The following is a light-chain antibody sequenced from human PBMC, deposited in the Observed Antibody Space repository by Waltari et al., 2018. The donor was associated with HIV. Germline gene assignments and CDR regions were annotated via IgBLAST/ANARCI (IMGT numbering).Light chain of an antibody. CDR3: AAWDDSLNGQGV. Sequence: QSVLPQPPSASGTPGQRVTNSCSRSNFNIGTNTVNGYQQVPGMAPKLVIYGNNQRPPGVSDRFSGSKSGTSASLAISGLQSEDEADYYCAAWDDSLNGQGVFGTGTRVTVL. CDR1: NFNIGTNT. J-gene: IGLJ1*01. CDR2: GNN. V-gene: IGLV1-44*01.